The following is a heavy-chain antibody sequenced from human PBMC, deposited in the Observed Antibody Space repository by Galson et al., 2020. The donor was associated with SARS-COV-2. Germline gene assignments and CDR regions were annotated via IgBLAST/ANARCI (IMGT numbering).Heavy chain of an antibody. CDR2: NNPNSGGT. CDR3: ARGEQGLVLGAFDY. Sequence: GESLKISCKASGYTFTGYYMHWVRQAPGQGLEWIGWNNPNSGGTNYAQKFQGRVTMTRDTSISTAYMELSRLGSDDTAVDYCARGEQGLVLGAFDYWGQGTLVTVSS. V-gene: IGHV1-2*02. D-gene: IGHD6-19*01. J-gene: IGHJ4*02. CDR1: GYTFTGYY.